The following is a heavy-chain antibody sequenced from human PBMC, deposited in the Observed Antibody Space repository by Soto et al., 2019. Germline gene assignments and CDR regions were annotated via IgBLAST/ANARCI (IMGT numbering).Heavy chain of an antibody. D-gene: IGHD3-10*01. Sequence: HPGGSLRLSCAASGFTFSSYGMHWVRQAPGKGLEWVAVISYDGSNKYYADSVKGRFTISRDNSKNTLYLQMNSLRAEDTAVYYCAKHYYGSGSYFYWGQGTLVTVSX. V-gene: IGHV3-30*18. CDR2: ISYDGSNK. J-gene: IGHJ4*02. CDR3: AKHYYGSGSYFY. CDR1: GFTFSSYG.